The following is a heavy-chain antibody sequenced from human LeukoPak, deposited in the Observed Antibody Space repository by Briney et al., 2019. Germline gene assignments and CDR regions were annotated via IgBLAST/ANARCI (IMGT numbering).Heavy chain of an antibody. CDR3: ARSIRRGSYDP. CDR1: GFIFSNYW. D-gene: IGHD3-16*01. V-gene: IGHV3-7*03. J-gene: IGHJ5*02. Sequence: GGSLRLSCAASGFIFSNYWMSWVRQAPGKGLEWVANIKQDGSDKYYVDSVKGRFTISRDNGKNSLYLEMNSLRAEDTAMYYCARSIRRGSYDPWGQGALVTVSS. CDR2: IKQDGSDK.